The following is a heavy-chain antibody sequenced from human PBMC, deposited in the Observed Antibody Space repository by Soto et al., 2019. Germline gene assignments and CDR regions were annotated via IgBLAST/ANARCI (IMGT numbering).Heavy chain of an antibody. D-gene: IGHD6-13*01. Sequence: PSETLSLTCAVSGYSISSGYYWGWVRQPPGKGLEWMATIYSGSTYQNPSLKSRVTISVDTSKNQFSLKLSSVAAPDTAIYYCVTTRGIAVGGSFDHWGQGTLVTVSS. J-gene: IGHJ5*02. CDR2: IYSGST. CDR3: VTTRGIAVGGSFDH. CDR1: GYSISSGYY. V-gene: IGHV4-38-2*01.